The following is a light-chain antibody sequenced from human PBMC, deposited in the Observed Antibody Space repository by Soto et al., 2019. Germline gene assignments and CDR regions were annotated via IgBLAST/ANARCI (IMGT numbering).Light chain of an antibody. V-gene: IGKV3-11*01. CDR2: DAS. J-gene: IGKJ1*01. CDR1: QSVSNNY. CDR3: QQRSNWLWT. Sequence: IVLKQSPGALSLSPGERATLYCRASQSVSNNYLAWYQQKPGQAPRLLIYDASNRATGIPARFSGSGSGTDFTLTISSLEPEDFAVYYCQQRSNWLWTFGQGTKVAIK.